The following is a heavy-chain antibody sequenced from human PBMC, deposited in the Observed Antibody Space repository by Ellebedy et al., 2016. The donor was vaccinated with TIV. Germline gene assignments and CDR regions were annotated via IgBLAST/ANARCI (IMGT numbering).Heavy chain of an antibody. CDR3: ATHTHYSTSGSWI. D-gene: IGHD3-10*01. V-gene: IGHV3-15*01. Sequence: GESLKISXAASGFSFTNAWMTWVRQAPGKVLEWVGRIKSKTNGGTPDYAAPVKGRFSISRDDSRNTLYLEMNSLKIEDTAVYYCATHTHYSTSGSWIWGQGALVTVSS. CDR2: IKSKTNGGTP. J-gene: IGHJ4*02. CDR1: GFSFTNAW.